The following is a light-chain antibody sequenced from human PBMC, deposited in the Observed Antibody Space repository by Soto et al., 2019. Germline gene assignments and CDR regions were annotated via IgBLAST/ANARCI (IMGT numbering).Light chain of an antibody. CDR2: KAS. V-gene: IGKV1-5*03. Sequence: DIPMTQSPSILSASVGDRVTITCRASQSISSWLAWYQQKPGKAPNLLIHKASHLESGVPSRFSGSGSGTEFTLTISSLQPGDFATYYCQHYNTYPWTFGQGPKVEIK. J-gene: IGKJ1*01. CDR1: QSISSW. CDR3: QHYNTYPWT.